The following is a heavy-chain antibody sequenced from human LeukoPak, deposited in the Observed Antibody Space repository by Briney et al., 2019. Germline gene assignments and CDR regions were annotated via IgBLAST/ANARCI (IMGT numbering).Heavy chain of an antibody. CDR3: ARDPYHSSGWYPYYYYYGMDV. J-gene: IGHJ6*02. CDR1: GFTFSSNY. CDR2: IYSGGST. V-gene: IGHV3-53*01. D-gene: IGHD6-19*01. Sequence: GGSLRLSCAASGFTFSSNYMSWVRQAPGKGLEWVSVIYSGGSTYYADSVKGRFTISRDNSKNTLYLQMNSLRAEDTAVYYCARDPYHSSGWYPYYYYYGMDVWGQGTTVTVSS.